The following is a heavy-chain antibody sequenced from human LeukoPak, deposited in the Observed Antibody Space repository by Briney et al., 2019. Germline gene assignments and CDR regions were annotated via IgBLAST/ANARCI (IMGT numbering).Heavy chain of an antibody. D-gene: IGHD6-19*01. J-gene: IGHJ4*02. Sequence: ASVKVSCKASGYTFTSYGISWVRQAPGQGLEWMGWISAYNGNTNYAQKLQGRVTMTTDTSTSTAYMELRSLRPDDTAVYYCARDPPGWLVTYFDYWGQGTLVTVSS. V-gene: IGHV1-18*01. CDR2: ISAYNGNT. CDR3: ARDPPGWLVTYFDY. CDR1: GYTFTSYG.